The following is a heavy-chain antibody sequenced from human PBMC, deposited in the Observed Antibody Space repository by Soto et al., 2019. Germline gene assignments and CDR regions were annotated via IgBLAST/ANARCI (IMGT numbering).Heavy chain of an antibody. Sequence: ASVKVSCKASGYTFTSYAMHWVRQAPGQRLEWMGWINAGNGNTKYSQKFQGRVTITRDTSASTAYMELSSLRSEDTAVYYCARDVAARADSSGYLFLYWGQGTLVTVSS. CDR1: GYTFTSYA. CDR3: ARDVAARADSSGYLFLY. D-gene: IGHD3-22*01. V-gene: IGHV1-3*01. CDR2: INAGNGNT. J-gene: IGHJ4*02.